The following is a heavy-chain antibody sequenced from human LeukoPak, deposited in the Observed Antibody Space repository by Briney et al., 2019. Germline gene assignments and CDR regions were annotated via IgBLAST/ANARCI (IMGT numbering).Heavy chain of an antibody. D-gene: IGHD4-23*01. CDR1: VFTFISYW. J-gene: IGHJ3*02. Sequence: GGSLRLSFAASVFTFISYWMHSVRQAPGKGLVWVSHINSDGSRTTYADSLKGRVTISRDNAKSTGYLQMKSLRAEDTAVYYCARGDRMGCRGNSCHPFDMWGQGTMVTVSS. CDR3: ARGDRMGCRGNSCHPFDM. CDR2: INSDGSRT. V-gene: IGHV3-74*01.